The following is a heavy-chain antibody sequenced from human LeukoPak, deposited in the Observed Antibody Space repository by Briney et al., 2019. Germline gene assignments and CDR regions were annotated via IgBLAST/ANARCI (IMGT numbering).Heavy chain of an antibody. CDR1: GFNFRSYW. CDR2: INSDGTGT. CDR3: TRDTRTCHSSGCWKPSDY. V-gene: IGHV3-74*01. J-gene: IGHJ4*02. D-gene: IGHD3-22*01. Sequence: PGGSLRLSCVASGFNFRSYWMHWVRQAPGEGLVWVSRINSDGTGTYADSVKGRFTISRDNANNTLYLQMNRLRADDTAVYYCTRDTRTCHSSGCWKPSDYWGQGALVTVSS.